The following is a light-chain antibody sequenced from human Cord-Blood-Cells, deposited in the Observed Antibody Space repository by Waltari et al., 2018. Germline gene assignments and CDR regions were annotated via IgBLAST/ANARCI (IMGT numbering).Light chain of an antibody. J-gene: IGLJ3*02. CDR1: SSDVGSYNL. V-gene: IGLV2-23*01. CDR3: CSYAGSSTWV. Sequence: QSALTQPASVSGSPGQSITISCTGTSSDVGSYNLVSWYQQHPGKALKLMIYEGSKRPSGVSNRFSGAKSGNTASLTISGVQAEDEADYYCCSYAGSSTWVFGGGTKLTVL. CDR2: EGS.